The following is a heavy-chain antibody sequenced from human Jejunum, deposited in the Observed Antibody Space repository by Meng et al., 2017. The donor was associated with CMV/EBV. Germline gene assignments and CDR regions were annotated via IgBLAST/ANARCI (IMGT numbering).Heavy chain of an antibody. CDR3: ARGVGVDP. J-gene: IGHJ5*02. CDR1: GASFSDYY. V-gene: IGHV4-34*01. Sequence: QVQLQQWAAGLVKLSETRSLTCAVYGASFSDYYLSWIRQPPGKGLXWFGEISHSGSTNYNPSLKSRVTISVDTSKNQFSLKLNSVTAADTAVYYCARGVGVDPWGQGTLVTVSS. CDR2: ISHSGST.